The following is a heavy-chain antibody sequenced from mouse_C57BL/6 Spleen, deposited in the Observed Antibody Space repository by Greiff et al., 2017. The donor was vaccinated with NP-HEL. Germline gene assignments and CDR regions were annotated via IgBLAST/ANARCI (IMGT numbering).Heavy chain of an antibody. CDR2: ISYDGSN. V-gene: IGHV3-6*01. Sequence: DVQLQESGPGLVKPSQSLSLTCSVTGYSITSGYYWNWIRQFPGNKLEWMGYISYDGSNNYNPSLKNRIPITRDTSKNQFFLKLNSVTTEDTATYYCARPDGYYRYFDVWGTGTTVTVSS. D-gene: IGHD2-3*01. CDR1: GYSITSGYY. J-gene: IGHJ1*03. CDR3: ARPDGYYRYFDV.